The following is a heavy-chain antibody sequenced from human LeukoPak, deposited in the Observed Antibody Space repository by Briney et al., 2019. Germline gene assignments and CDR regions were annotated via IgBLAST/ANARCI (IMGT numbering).Heavy chain of an antibody. D-gene: IGHD4-17*01. V-gene: IGHV3-48*03. CDR2: ISSSGSTI. J-gene: IGHJ4*02. CDR1: GFTFSSYE. Sequence: GGSLRLSCAASGFTFSSYEMNWVRQAPGKGLGWVSYISSSGSTIYYADSVKGRFTISRDNAKNSLYLQMNSLRAEDTAVYYCARLRGVNGDYAWGQGTLVTVSS. CDR3: ARLRGVNGDYA.